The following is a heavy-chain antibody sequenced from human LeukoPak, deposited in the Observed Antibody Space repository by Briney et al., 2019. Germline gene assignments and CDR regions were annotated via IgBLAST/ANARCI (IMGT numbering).Heavy chain of an antibody. Sequence: GGSLRLSCAASGFTFSSYAMSWVRQAPGKGLEWVSAISGSDGSTYYADSVKGRFTISRDNSKNTLYLQMNSLRAEDTAVYYCAKGGAVASGDEYFQHWGQGTLVTVSS. CDR2: ISGSDGST. CDR3: AKGGAVASGDEYFQH. V-gene: IGHV3-23*01. D-gene: IGHD2-21*02. J-gene: IGHJ1*01. CDR1: GFTFSSYA.